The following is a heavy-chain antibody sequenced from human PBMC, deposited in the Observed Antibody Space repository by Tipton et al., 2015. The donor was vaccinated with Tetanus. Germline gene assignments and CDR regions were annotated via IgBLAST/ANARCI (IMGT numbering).Heavy chain of an antibody. D-gene: IGHD1-14*01. CDR2: INHSGST. Sequence: TLSLTCTVSGGSISSYYWSWIRQPPGKGLEWIGEINHSGSTTYSPSFKSRVTISVDTPKNQFSLKLTSLTAADTAVYYCARGTGDYWGQGTLVTVSS. CDR1: GGSISSYY. CDR3: ARGTGDY. J-gene: IGHJ4*02. V-gene: IGHV4-34*01.